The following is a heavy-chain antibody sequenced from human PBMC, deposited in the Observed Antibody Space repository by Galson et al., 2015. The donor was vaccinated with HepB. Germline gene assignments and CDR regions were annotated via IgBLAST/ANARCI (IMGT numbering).Heavy chain of an antibody. V-gene: IGHV1-3*04. CDR2: INTGNGNT. D-gene: IGHD3-22*01. CDR1: GYTFTSYA. Sequence: SVKVSCKASGYTFTSYAMHWVRQAPGQRLEWMGWINTGNGNTKYSQKFQGRVTITRDTSARTAYMELSSLRSEDTAVYYCARGPDTYYYDSSGSSYFDYWGQGTLVTVSS. CDR3: ARGPDTYYYDSSGSSYFDY. J-gene: IGHJ4*02.